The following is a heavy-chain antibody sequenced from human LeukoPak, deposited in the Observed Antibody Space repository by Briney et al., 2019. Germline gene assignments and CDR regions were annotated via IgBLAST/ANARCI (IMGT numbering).Heavy chain of an antibody. CDR2: INPSGGST. CDR1: GYTFTSYY. D-gene: IGHD6-19*01. V-gene: IGHV1-46*01. Sequence: ASVKVSCKASGYTFTSYYMHWVRQAPGQGLEWMGIINPSGGSTSYAQKFQGRVTMTRDTSTSTVYMELSSLRSEDTAVHYCARKNSSGWSGFDPWGQGTLVTVSS. CDR3: ARKNSSGWSGFDP. J-gene: IGHJ5*02.